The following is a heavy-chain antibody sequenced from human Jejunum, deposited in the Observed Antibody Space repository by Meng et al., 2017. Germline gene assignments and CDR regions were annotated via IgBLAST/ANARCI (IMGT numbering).Heavy chain of an antibody. D-gene: IGHD6-13*01. J-gene: IGHJ4*02. Sequence: ESLKISCAASGFTVSSNYMSWVRQAPGKGLEWVSVIYSGGSTYYADSVKGRFTISRDNSKNTLCLQMNSLRAEDTAVYYCARGAAAGTGYYFDYWGQGTLVTVSS. V-gene: IGHV3-66*02. CDR1: GFTVSSNY. CDR2: IYSGGST. CDR3: ARGAAAGTGYYFDY.